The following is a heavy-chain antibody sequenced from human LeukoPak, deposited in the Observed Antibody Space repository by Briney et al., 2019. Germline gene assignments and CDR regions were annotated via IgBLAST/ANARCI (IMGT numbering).Heavy chain of an antibody. Sequence: GGSLRLSCAASGFTFSSYAMHWVRQAPGKGLEWEAVISYDGSNKYYADSVKGRFTISRDNSKNTLYLQMNSLRAEDTAVYYCARDYSNYFDYWGQGTLVTVSS. CDR3: ARDYSNYFDY. CDR1: GFTFSSYA. V-gene: IGHV3-30*04. J-gene: IGHJ4*02. CDR2: ISYDGSNK. D-gene: IGHD4-11*01.